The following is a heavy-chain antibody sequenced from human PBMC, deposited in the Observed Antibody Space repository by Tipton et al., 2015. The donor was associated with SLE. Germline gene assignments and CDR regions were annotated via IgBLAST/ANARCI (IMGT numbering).Heavy chain of an antibody. CDR1: GGSFSGYY. CDR2: IYYSGST. D-gene: IGHD6-19*01. J-gene: IGHJ1*01. CDR3: ARVGYSSGWYGEYFQH. Sequence: TLSLTCAVYGGSFSGYYWSWIRQPPGKGLEWIGYIYYSGSTNYNPSLKSRVTISVDTSKNQFSLKLSSVTAADTAVYYCARVGYSSGWYGEYFQHWGQGTLVTVSS. V-gene: IGHV4-34*11.